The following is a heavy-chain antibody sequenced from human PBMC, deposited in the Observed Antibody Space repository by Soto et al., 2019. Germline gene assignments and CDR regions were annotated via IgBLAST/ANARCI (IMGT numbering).Heavy chain of an antibody. CDR1: GFTFSSYA. Sequence: EVQLLESGGGLVQPGGSLRLSCAASGFTFSSYAMSWVRQAPDKGLEWVSSISASGRSTYYADPVKGRFTISRDNTKNTLYLQMNSLRAEDTAVYYCAKGRCDGRCAFDIWGQGTMVTVSS. D-gene: IGHD4-17*01. CDR2: ISASGRST. V-gene: IGHV3-23*01. J-gene: IGHJ3*02. CDR3: AKGRCDGRCAFDI.